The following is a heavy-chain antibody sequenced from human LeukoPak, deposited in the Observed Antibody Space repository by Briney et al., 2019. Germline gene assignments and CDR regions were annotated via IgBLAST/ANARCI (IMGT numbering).Heavy chain of an antibody. V-gene: IGHV3-23*01. D-gene: IGHD3-22*01. CDR1: GFTFSSYA. Sequence: GGSLRLSCAASGFTFSSYAMSWVRQAPGKGLEWVSAISGSAGSTYYADSVKGRFTISRDNSKNTLYLQMNSLRAEGTAVYYCAKDDHSYCYDSSGYKPFVYWGQGTLVTVSS. J-gene: IGHJ4*02. CDR3: AKDDHSYCYDSSGYKPFVY. CDR2: ISGSAGST.